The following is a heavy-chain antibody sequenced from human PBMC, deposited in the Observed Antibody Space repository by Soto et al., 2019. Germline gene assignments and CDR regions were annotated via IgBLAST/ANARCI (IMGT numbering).Heavy chain of an antibody. CDR3: AKFNRDIPGGMDV. CDR2: ISYDGSNK. CDR1: GFTFSSYA. Sequence: GGSLRLSCAASGFTFSSYAMHWVRQAPGKGLEWVAAISYDGSNKNYADSVKGRFTISRDNSKNTLYLQMNSLRAEDTAVYYCAKFNRDIPGGMDVWGQGTTVTVSS. V-gene: IGHV3-30-3*02. D-gene: IGHD2-15*01. J-gene: IGHJ6*02.